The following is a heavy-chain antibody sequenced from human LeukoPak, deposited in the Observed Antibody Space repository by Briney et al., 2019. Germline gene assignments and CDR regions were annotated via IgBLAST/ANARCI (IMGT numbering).Heavy chain of an antibody. CDR2: IKSDGSST. J-gene: IGHJ6*02. CDR1: GFTFSNYW. CDR3: SRDSLSSCGGDCYSGLDV. V-gene: IGHV3-74*01. Sequence: PGGSLRLSCEASGFTFSNYWMHWVRQAPGEALMWVSRIKSDGSSTTYADSVKGRFTISRDNAKNTLYLQMNSLRAEDTAVYYCSRDSLSSCGGDCYSGLDVWGQGTTVTVSS. D-gene: IGHD2-21*02.